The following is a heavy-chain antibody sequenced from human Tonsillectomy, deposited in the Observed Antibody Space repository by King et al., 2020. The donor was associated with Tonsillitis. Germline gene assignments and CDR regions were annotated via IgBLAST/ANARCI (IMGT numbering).Heavy chain of an antibody. J-gene: IGHJ6*02. Sequence: QLVQSGAEVKKPGESLRISCKGSGYNFTTYGITWVRQMPGKGLEWMGMIDPSDSYTNYSPSFQGHVTISSDKSISTAYLQWSSLRASDTARYYCARRGGYCSGGSCYYYYGLDVWGQATTVTVSS. D-gene: IGHD2-15*01. CDR3: ARRGGYCSGGSCYYYYGLDV. CDR1: GYNFTTYG. CDR2: IDPSDSYT. V-gene: IGHV5-10-1*01.